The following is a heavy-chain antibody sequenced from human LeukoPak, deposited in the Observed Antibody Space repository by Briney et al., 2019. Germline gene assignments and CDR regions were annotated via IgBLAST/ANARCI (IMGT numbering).Heavy chain of an antibody. V-gene: IGHV3-23*01. D-gene: IGHD6-19*01. CDR3: ARSRGAGPGAYFDY. J-gene: IGHJ4*02. CDR1: GFTFSNYA. Sequence: PGGSLRLSCTASGFTFSNYAMNWVRQAPGKGLEWVSGISGSGGNTYYADSVKGRFTISRDNAKNSLYLQMNSLRAEDTAVYYCARSRGAGPGAYFDYWGQGTLITVSS. CDR2: ISGSGGNT.